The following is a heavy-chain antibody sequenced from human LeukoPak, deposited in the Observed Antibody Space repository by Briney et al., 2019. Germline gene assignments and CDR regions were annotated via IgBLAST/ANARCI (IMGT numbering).Heavy chain of an antibody. CDR1: GFTFSSYS. Sequence: GGSLRLSCVASGFTFSSYSMNWVRQAPGKGLEWVSSISSSSTYIYYADSVKGRFTISRDNAKNSLYLQMNSLRAEDTAVYYCARSAAAGPTDYWGQGTLVTVSS. J-gene: IGHJ4*02. D-gene: IGHD6-13*01. CDR3: ARSAAAGPTDY. V-gene: IGHV3-21*01. CDR2: ISSSSTYI.